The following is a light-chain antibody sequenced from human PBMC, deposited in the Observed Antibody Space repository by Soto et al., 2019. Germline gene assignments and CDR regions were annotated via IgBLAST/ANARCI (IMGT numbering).Light chain of an antibody. CDR1: QSVSSSF. CDR2: GAS. V-gene: IGKV3-20*01. CDR3: HQYGTSLGT. Sequence: EIVLAQSPGTLSLSPGESATLSCRASQSVSSSFLAWYQQKAGQAPRLLIYGASRRATGIPDRFSGSGSGTDFTLTISRLEPEDFAVYYCHQYGTSLGTFGQGTKVEIK. J-gene: IGKJ1*01.